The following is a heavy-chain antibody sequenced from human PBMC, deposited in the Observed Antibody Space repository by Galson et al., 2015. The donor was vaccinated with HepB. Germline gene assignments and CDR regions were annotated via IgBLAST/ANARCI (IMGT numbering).Heavy chain of an antibody. CDR3: AKLTRWLDRGLDY. V-gene: IGHV3-23*01. D-gene: IGHD6-19*01. Sequence: SLRLSCAASGFTFGNYAMSWLRQAPGKGLEWVSIISDSGGSTSYGDTVKGRFSISRDNSKNRLYLQMTTLRAEDTAVYYCAKLTRWLDRGLDYWGPGTLVTVSS. CDR1: GFTFGNYA. J-gene: IGHJ4*02. CDR2: ISDSGGST.